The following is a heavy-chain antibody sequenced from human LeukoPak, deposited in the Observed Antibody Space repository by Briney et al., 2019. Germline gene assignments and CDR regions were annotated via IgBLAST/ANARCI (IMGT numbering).Heavy chain of an antibody. CDR3: ARDSNWNNGGFDY. J-gene: IGHJ4*02. CDR2: SSGNGDST. CDR1: GFAFSNYA. V-gene: IGHV3-23*01. Sequence: GGPLRLSCGASGFAFSNYAMTWVRQAPGKGLEWVSTSSGNGDSTYYGDSVKGRFTISRDNVKNTLHLQMSRLRAEDTAIYYCARDSNWNNGGFDYWGQGTLVTVSA. D-gene: IGHD1/OR15-1a*01.